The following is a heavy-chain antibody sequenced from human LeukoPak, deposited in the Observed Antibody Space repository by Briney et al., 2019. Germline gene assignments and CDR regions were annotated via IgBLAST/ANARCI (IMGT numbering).Heavy chain of an antibody. CDR2: ISSSGSTI. CDR3: ARRSIAARAFDY. D-gene: IGHD6-6*01. J-gene: IGHJ4*02. Sequence: GGSLRLSCAASGFTFSDYYMSWIRQAPGKGLEWVSYISSSGSTIYYADSVKGRFTISRDNAKNSLYLQMNSLRAEDTAVYHCARRSIAARAFDYWGQGTLVTVSS. V-gene: IGHV3-11*01. CDR1: GFTFSDYY.